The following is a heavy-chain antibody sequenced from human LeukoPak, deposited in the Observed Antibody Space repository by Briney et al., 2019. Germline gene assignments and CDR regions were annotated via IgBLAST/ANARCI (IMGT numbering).Heavy chain of an antibody. J-gene: IGHJ4*02. D-gene: IGHD4-17*01. CDR3: ARVALGMTVTTGGFSYFDS. CDR2: INPKNGNT. Sequence: ASVKVSCKASGYTFTNYGVSWVRQAPGQGLEWMGWINPKNGNTNYVQTFQGRVTMTTATSTSMVYMDLTSLRSDDTAVYYCARVALGMTVTTGGFSYFDSWGQGTLVTVSS. V-gene: IGHV1-18*01. CDR1: GYTFTNYG.